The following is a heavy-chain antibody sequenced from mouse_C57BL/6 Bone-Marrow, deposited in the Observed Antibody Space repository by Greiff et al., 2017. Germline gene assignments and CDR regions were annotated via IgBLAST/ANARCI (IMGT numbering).Heavy chain of an antibody. CDR1: GYTFTSYG. J-gene: IGHJ3*01. Sequence: QVQLQQSGAELARPGASVKLSCKASGYTFTSYGISWVKQRTGQGLEWIGEIYPRSGNTYYNEKFKGKATIPADTSSNTAYLQLSSLTSEDTAVYYCARWAYWGQGTLVTVSA. V-gene: IGHV1-81*01. CDR3: ARWAY. CDR2: IYPRSGNT.